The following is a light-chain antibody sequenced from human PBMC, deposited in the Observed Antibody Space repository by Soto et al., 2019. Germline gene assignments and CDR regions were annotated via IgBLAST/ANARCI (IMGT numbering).Light chain of an antibody. CDR1: SSDVGGYNY. V-gene: IGLV2-14*01. Sequence: QSALTQPASVSGSPGQSITISCTGTSSDVGGYNYVSWYQQHPGKAPKLMIYEVSNRPSGVSNRFSGSKSGNTASLTISGLQAEDEADYYCAAWDSSVSGRVFGGGTKLTVL. CDR2: EVS. J-gene: IGLJ3*02. CDR3: AAWDSSVSGRV.